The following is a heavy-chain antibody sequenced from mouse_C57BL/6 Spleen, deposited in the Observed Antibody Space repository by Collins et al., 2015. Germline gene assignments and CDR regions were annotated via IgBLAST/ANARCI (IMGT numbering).Heavy chain of an antibody. D-gene: IGHD2-4*01. V-gene: IGHV1-5*01. CDR1: GYTFTSYW. Sequence: EVQLQQSGTVLARPGASVKMSCKASGYTFTSYWMHWVKQRPGQGLEWIGAIYPGNSDTSYNQKFKGKAKLTAVTSTSTAYMELSSLTNEDSAVYYCTSLYDYDWYFDVWGAGTTVTVSS. CDR3: TSLYDYDWYFDV. CDR2: IYPGNSDT. J-gene: IGHJ1*01.